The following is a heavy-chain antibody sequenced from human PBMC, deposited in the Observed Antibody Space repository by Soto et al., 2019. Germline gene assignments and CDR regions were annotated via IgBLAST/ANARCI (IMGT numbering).Heavy chain of an antibody. D-gene: IGHD7-27*01. V-gene: IGHV4-59*12. CDR2: IYYSGST. Sequence: SETLRLTWTLFGGSTSSDGWSWIRQPPGKRLEWIGYIYYSGSTNYNPSLKSRVDISIDTSKKQFSRKLSSVTVADTAVYYCATLGPNAQFFYYYTTDVWGKGTTVTVSS. CDR3: ATLGPNAQFFYYYTTDV. CDR1: GGSTSSDG. J-gene: IGHJ6*03.